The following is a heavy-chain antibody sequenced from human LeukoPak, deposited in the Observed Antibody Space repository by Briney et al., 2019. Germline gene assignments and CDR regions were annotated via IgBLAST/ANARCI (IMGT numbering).Heavy chain of an antibody. CDR1: GYSISSGYF. V-gene: IGHV4-38-2*02. CDR2: IHHSGNT. D-gene: IGHD2-15*01. J-gene: IGHJ4*02. Sequence: PPETLSLSCAVSGYSISSGYFWGWIRQPPGKGLEWIGTIHHSGNTYSNPSLHRRVPISVDTSKNQFSLKLSSVIAADTAVYYCAREAKHCSGRGCSDYWGQGNLVTVSP. CDR3: AREAKHCSGRGCSDY.